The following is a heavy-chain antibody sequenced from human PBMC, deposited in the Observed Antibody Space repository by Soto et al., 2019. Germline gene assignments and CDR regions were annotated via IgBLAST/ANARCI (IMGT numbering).Heavy chain of an antibody. J-gene: IGHJ4*02. V-gene: IGHV1-46*01. CDR2: INPSGGST. CDR1: GYTFTSYY. CDR3: ARGPADYCSGGSCFWTFDY. D-gene: IGHD2-15*01. Sequence: VKVSCKASGYTFTSYYMHWVRQAPGQGLEWMGIINPSGGSTSYAQKFQGRVTMTRDTSTSTVYMELSSLRSEDTAVYYCARGPADYCSGGSCFWTFDYWGQGTLVTVSS.